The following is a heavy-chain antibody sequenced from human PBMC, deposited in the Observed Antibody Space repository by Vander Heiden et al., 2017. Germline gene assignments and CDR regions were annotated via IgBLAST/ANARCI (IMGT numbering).Heavy chain of an antibody. CDR1: GGTFSSYA. J-gene: IGHJ6*02. Sequence: QVQLVQSGAEVKKPGSSVKVSCKASGGTFSSYAISWVRQAPGQGLEWMGGIIPILGTANYAQKFQGRVTITADESTSTAYMELSSLRSEDTAVYYCARGSPYGDYYYYYYGMDVWGQGTTVTVSS. CDR3: ARGSPYGDYYYYYYGMDV. CDR2: IIPILGTA. D-gene: IGHD4-17*01. V-gene: IGHV1-69*01.